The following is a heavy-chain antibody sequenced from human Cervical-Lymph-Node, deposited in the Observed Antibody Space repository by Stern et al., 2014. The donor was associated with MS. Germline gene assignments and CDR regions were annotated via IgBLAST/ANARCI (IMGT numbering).Heavy chain of an antibody. J-gene: IGHJ6*02. Sequence: QVQLVQSGAEVKKPGASVKLSCKASGYPFTSYSMHWVRQAPAQGLEWMGIINPSGGSTSYAQKFQGRVTMTRDTSTSTVYMELSSLRSEDTAVYYCAREVAGHRLGMMDVWGQGTSVTVSS. CDR3: AREVAGHRLGMMDV. CDR2: INPSGGST. CDR1: GYPFTSYS. V-gene: IGHV1-46*01. D-gene: IGHD6-19*01.